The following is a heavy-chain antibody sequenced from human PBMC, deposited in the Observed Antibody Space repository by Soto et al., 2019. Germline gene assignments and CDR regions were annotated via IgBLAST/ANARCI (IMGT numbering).Heavy chain of an antibody. V-gene: IGHV3-23*01. Sequence: EVQLLESGGGLVQPGGSLRLSCAASGFTFNNYAMTWVRQAPGKGLEGVSAISGGGDTTSYGDSVKGRFTVSRDGSKNPLYLQMSSLRAEDTALYYCAKGRGGSGSLTPRVDFWGQGTLVTVSS. CDR3: AKGRGGSGSLTPRVDF. J-gene: IGHJ4*02. CDR2: ISGGGDTT. D-gene: IGHD3-10*01. CDR1: GFTFNNYA.